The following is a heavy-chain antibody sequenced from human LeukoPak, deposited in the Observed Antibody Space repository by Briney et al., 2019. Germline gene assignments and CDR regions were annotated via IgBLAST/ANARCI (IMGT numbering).Heavy chain of an antibody. D-gene: IGHD5-18*01. V-gene: IGHV3-48*04. J-gene: IGHJ4*02. CDR3: ARGRISIWLFDY. Sequence: GGSLRLSCTASGFNFGSSAMNWVRQAPGKGLEWISYISNKGSTMYYVDSVKGRFTISRDNAKNSLYLQMDSLRAEDTALYYCARGRISIWLFDYWGQGTLVSVSS. CDR1: GFNFGSSA. CDR2: ISNKGSTM.